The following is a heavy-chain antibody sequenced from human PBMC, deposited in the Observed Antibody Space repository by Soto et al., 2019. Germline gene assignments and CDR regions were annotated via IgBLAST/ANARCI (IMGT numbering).Heavy chain of an antibody. Sequence: GESLKISCAASGFTFSSYAMSWVRQAPGKGLEWVSAISGSGGSTYYADSVKGRFTISRDNSKNTLYLQMNSLRAEDTAVYYCAKDGENIRYFDWLYFDYWGQGTLVTVSS. CDR2: ISGSGGST. V-gene: IGHV3-23*01. CDR1: GFTFSSYA. CDR3: AKDGENIRYFDWLYFDY. J-gene: IGHJ4*02. D-gene: IGHD3-9*01.